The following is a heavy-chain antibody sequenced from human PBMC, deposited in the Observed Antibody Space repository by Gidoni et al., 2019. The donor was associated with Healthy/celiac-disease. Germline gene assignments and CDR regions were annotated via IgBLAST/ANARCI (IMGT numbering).Heavy chain of an antibody. J-gene: IGHJ4*02. V-gene: IGHV1-69*01. D-gene: IGHD3-22*01. Sequence: QVQLVQSGAEVKKPGSSVKVSCKASGGTFSSYAISWVRQAPGQGLEWMGGIIPIFGTANYAQKFQGRVTITADESTSTAYMELSSLRSEDTAVYYCARTPYYYDSSGPEVGSDYWGQGTLVTVSS. CDR3: ARTPYYYDSSGPEVGSDY. CDR2: IIPIFGTA. CDR1: GGTFSSYA.